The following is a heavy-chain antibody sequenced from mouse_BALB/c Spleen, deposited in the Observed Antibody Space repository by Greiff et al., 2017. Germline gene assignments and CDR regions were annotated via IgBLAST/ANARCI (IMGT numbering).Heavy chain of an antibody. CDR3: ARIYYDYDVYYFDY. J-gene: IGHJ2*01. Sequence: EVKLVESGGGLVQPGGSRKLSCAASGFTFSSFGMHWVRQAPEKGLEWVAYISSGSSTIYYADTVKGRFTISRDNPKNTLFLQMTSLRSEDTAMYYCARIYYDYDVYYFDYWGQGTTLTVSS. CDR2: ISSGSSTI. D-gene: IGHD2-4*01. CDR1: GFTFSSFG. V-gene: IGHV5-17*02.